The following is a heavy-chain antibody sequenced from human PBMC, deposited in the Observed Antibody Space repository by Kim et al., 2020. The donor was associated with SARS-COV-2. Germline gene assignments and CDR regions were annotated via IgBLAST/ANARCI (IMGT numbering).Heavy chain of an antibody. CDR2: ISSST. Sequence: GGSLRLSCAASGFMLSSYAVSWVRQAPGKGLEWVSTISSSTYDADSVRGRFTISRDNSKNTLYLQMNSLRADDTAVDYSAKAQGTTSYYSMDVWGQGTT. CDR3: AKAQGTTSYYSMDV. V-gene: IGHV3-23*03. J-gene: IGHJ6*02. CDR1: GFMLSSYA. D-gene: IGHD2-2*01.